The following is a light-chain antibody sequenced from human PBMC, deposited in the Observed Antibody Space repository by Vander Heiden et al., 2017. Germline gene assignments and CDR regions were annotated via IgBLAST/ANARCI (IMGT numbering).Light chain of an antibody. Sequence: DIQMTQSPSTLSASVGDRLTITCRASQGISNWLAWYQQKPGKAPKLLIYKASSLETGVPSRFSGSGSGTEFTLTISCLQPDDFATYYCQHYNTYSGTFGQGTKVE. CDR3: QHYNTYSGT. V-gene: IGKV1-5*03. CDR1: QGISNW. CDR2: KAS. J-gene: IGKJ1*01.